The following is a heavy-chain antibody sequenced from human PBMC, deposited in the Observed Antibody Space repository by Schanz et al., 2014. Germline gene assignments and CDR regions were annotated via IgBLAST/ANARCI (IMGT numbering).Heavy chain of an antibody. J-gene: IGHJ6*02. Sequence: QVQLVQSGAEVKKPGSSVKVSCKASGGTFSSSTLTWVRQAPGQGLEWMGRIIPILDKTNYAQKFQGRVTMTADKATSTVYMEVSGVRSEDTSVYYCAKVDRTRYYAMDVWGQGTMVTVSS. CDR2: IIPILDKT. CDR1: GGTFSSST. CDR3: AKVDRTRYYAMDV. V-gene: IGHV1-69*08. D-gene: IGHD3-9*01.